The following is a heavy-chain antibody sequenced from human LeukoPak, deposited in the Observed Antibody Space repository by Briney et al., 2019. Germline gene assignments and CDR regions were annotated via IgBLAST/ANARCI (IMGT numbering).Heavy chain of an antibody. CDR3: ARHYGSGSWGAFDI. J-gene: IGHJ3*02. Sequence: SETLSLTCTVSGGSISSSSHHWGWIRQPPGKGLEWIGSIYYSGRTYNNPSLKSRVTISVDTSKNQFSLKLSSVTAADTAVYYCARHYGSGSWGAFDIWGQGTIVTVSS. CDR2: IYYSGRT. V-gene: IGHV4-39*01. CDR1: GGSISSSSHH. D-gene: IGHD3-10*01.